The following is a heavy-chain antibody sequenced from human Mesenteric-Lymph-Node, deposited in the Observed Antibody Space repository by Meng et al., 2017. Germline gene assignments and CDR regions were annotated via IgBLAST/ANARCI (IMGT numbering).Heavy chain of an antibody. J-gene: IGHJ4*02. V-gene: IGHV7-4-1*02. CDR3: GRDIPGGEADY. CDR2: INTYTGNP. CDR1: GFTFTTYA. Sequence: QVQLVQSGAEVKKPGASVKISCEASGFTFTTYAIHWVRQAPGQSLEWMGWINTYTGNPTYAQGFTGRFVFSLDTSVTTAYLQISSLKAEDTAVYYCGRDIPGGEADYWGQGTLVTVSS. D-gene: IGHD2-21*01.